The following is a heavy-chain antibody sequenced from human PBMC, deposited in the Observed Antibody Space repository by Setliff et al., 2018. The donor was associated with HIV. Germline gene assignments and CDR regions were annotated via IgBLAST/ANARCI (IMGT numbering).Heavy chain of an antibody. CDR3: ATGIPSDLDY. Sequence: ASVKVSCKTSGYRFIGHYLHWVRLAPGQGPAWVGWINPETGDPNYAQKFRGRVLMTRDTSITTAFLHVAKLTSDDTAIYYCATGIPSDLDYWGQGTQVTVSS. CDR1: GYRFIGHY. CDR2: INPETGDP. J-gene: IGHJ4*01. D-gene: IGHD2-21*01. V-gene: IGHV1-2*02.